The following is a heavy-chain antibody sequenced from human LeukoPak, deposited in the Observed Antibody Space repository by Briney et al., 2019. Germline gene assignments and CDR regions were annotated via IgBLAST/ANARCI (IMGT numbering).Heavy chain of an antibody. CDR2: INDVGSHI. J-gene: IGHJ4*02. V-gene: IGHV3-21*01. CDR1: GFTFSGSA. Sequence: GGSLRLSCAASGFTFSGSAMNWVRQAPGEGLEWISSINDVGSHIYYANSVRGRFTISRDNAKNSLYLEMNSLGAEDTAVYYCAREYSSGWGQGTLVTVSS. D-gene: IGHD6-19*01. CDR3: AREYSSG.